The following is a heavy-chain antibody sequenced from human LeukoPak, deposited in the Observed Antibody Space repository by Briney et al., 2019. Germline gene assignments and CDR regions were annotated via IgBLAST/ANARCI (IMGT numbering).Heavy chain of an antibody. J-gene: IGHJ4*02. CDR2: INPNSGGT. D-gene: IGHD5-12*01. CDR1: GYTFTGYY. Sequence: RASVKVSCKASGYTFTGYYIHWVRQAPGQGLEWMGWINPNSGGTNYAQKFQGRVTKTGDTSITTAYMELSRLRSDDTAVYYCARGGVDIVATIGSYYFDYWGQGALVTVSS. CDR3: ARGGVDIVATIGSYYFDY. V-gene: IGHV1-2*02.